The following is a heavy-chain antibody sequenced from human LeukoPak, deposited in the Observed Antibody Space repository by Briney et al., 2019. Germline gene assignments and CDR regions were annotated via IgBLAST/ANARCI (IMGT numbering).Heavy chain of an antibody. CDR3: ARGVGYCSAGSCYSRSAFDI. D-gene: IGHD2-15*01. Sequence: SETLSLTCTVSGGSISSYYWSWIRQPPGKGLEWIGYIYYSGSTNYNPSLKSRVTISVDTSKNQFSLKLSSVTAADTAVYYCARGVGYCSAGSCYSRSAFDIWGQGTMVTVSS. CDR2: IYYSGST. CDR1: GGSISSYY. J-gene: IGHJ3*02. V-gene: IGHV4-59*12.